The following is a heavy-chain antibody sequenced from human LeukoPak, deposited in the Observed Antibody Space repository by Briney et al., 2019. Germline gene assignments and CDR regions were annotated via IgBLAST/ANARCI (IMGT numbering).Heavy chain of an antibody. CDR3: AREKSYYDSSGYYYVGAFDI. Sequence: ASVKVSCKASGYTFTGYYMHWVRQAPGQGLEWMGWINPNSGGTNYAQKFQGRVTMTRDTSISTAYMELSRLRSDDTAVYYCAREKSYYDSSGYYYVGAFDIWGQGTMVTVSS. V-gene: IGHV1-2*02. J-gene: IGHJ3*02. D-gene: IGHD3-22*01. CDR1: GYTFTGYY. CDR2: INPNSGGT.